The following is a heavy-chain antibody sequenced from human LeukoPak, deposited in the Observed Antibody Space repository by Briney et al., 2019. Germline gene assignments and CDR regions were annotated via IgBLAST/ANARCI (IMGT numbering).Heavy chain of an antibody. Sequence: GGSLRLSCAASGFTFSSYAMSWVRQAPGKGLEWVSAISGSGGSTYYADSVKGRFTISRDNSKHTLYLQMNSLRAEDTAVYYCAKDSFAIFGVVIMYFDYWGQGTLVTVSS. J-gene: IGHJ4*02. CDR1: GFTFSSYA. D-gene: IGHD3-3*01. CDR3: AKDSFAIFGVVIMYFDY. CDR2: ISGSGGST. V-gene: IGHV3-23*01.